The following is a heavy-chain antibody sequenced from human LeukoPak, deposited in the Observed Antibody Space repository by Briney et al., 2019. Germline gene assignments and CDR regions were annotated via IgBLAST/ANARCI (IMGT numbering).Heavy chain of an antibody. CDR3: ATGPLDAFDI. J-gene: IGHJ3*02. CDR1: GFTFSSYA. V-gene: IGHV3-7*01. Sequence: GGSLRLSCAASGFTFSSYAMNWVRQTPGKGLEWVANIKQDGSEKYYVDSVKGRFTISRDNAKNSLHLQMNSLRAEDTAVYYCATGPLDAFDIWGQGTMVTVSS. CDR2: IKQDGSEK.